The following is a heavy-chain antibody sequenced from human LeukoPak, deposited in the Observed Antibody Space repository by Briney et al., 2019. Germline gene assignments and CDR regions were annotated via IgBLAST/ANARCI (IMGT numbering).Heavy chain of an antibody. CDR1: GFTFSSYG. D-gene: IGHD3-22*01. CDR3: AKLGFDSSGSHSLVDY. Sequence: GGSLRLSCAASGFTFSSYGMHWVRQPPGKGLEWVGFVSYDGSKKFYADFVKDRFSISRDNSKNTLYVQMNSLGAEDTALYYCAKLGFDSSGSHSLVDYWGQGTPVTVSS. V-gene: IGHV3-30*18. CDR2: VSYDGSKK. J-gene: IGHJ4*02.